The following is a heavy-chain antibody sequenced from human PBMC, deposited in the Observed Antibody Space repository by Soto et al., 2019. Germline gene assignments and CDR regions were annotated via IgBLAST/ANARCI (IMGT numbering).Heavy chain of an antibody. D-gene: IGHD3-22*01. J-gene: IGHJ4*02. CDR1: GFTFSSYA. V-gene: IGHV3-23*01. CDR3: AKDAYYYDSGGYYGRGADY. CDR2: ISGSGGST. Sequence: GGSLRLSCAASGFTFSSYAMSWVRQAPGKGLEWVSAISGSGGSTYYADSVKGRFTISRDNSKNTLYLQMNSLRAEDTAVYYCAKDAYYYDSGGYYGRGADYWGQGTLVTVSS.